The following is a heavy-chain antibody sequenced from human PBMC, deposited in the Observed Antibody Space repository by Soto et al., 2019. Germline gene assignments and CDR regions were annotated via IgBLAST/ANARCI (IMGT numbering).Heavy chain of an antibody. CDR1: GGSISTYY. J-gene: IGHJ5*02. D-gene: IGHD6-13*01. Sequence: SETLSLTCTVSGGSISTYYWNWVRQPSGKGLEWIGYIYYSGTTNYNPSLKSRVTISVDTSKNQFSLKLRSVTAADTAMYYCASQQQLATYNWFDPWGQGILVTVSS. CDR2: IYYSGTT. CDR3: ASQQQLATYNWFDP. V-gene: IGHV4-59*01.